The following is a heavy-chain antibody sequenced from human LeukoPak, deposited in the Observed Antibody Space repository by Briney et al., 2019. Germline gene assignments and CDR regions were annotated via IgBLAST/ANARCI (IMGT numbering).Heavy chain of an antibody. CDR3: ARAFGGPPEGWYYMDV. V-gene: IGHV4-34*01. J-gene: IGHJ6*03. D-gene: IGHD2-15*01. CDR2: IYHSGST. CDR1: GGSFSGYY. Sequence: PSETLSLTCAVYGGSFSGYYWSWIRQPPGKGLEWIGEIYHSGSTNYNPSLKSRVTISVDKSKNQFSLKLSSVTAADTAVYYCARAFGGPPEGWYYMDVWGKGTTVTVSS.